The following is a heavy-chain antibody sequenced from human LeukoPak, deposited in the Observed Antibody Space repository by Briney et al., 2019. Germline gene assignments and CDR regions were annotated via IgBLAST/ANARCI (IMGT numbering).Heavy chain of an antibody. Sequence: GGSLRLSCAASGFTFSSYAMSWVRQAPGKGLEWVSAISGSGGSTYYADSAKGRFTISRDNSKNTLYLQMNSLRAEDTAVYYCAKDIGYGDYGGFDYWGQGTLVTVSS. J-gene: IGHJ4*02. CDR2: ISGSGGST. V-gene: IGHV3-23*01. CDR3: AKDIGYGDYGGFDY. D-gene: IGHD4-17*01. CDR1: GFTFSSYA.